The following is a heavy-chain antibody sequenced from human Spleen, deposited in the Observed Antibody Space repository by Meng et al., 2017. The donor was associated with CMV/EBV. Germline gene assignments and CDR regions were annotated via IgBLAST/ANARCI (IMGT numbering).Heavy chain of an antibody. D-gene: IGHD3-22*01. CDR2: IRSKANNYAT. CDR3: TTQTYYYDSDGFYHWFDL. V-gene: IGHV3-73*01. Sequence: GSAMYWVRQASGKGLESMGRIRSKANNYATVYAASVKGRFTISRDDSKNTAYLQMNSLKTDDTAVYYCTTQTYYYDSDGFYHWFDLWGHGTLVTVSS. J-gene: IGHJ5*02. CDR1: GSA.